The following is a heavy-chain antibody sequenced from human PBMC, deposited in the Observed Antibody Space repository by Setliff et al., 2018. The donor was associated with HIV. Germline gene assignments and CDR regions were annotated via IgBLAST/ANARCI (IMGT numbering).Heavy chain of an antibody. V-gene: IGHV4-39*07. CDR1: GDSISSNNYY. Sequence: PSETLSLTCTVSGDSISSNNYYWAWIRQSPGKGLEWIGCIFYGGSVYGSGRTFFNPSLKSRVTISVNTSNNQFSLRLKSVTAADTAVYFCAQMSISASVYFDYWGQGTLVTVSS. CDR2: IFYGGSVYGSGRT. CDR3: AQMSISASVYFDY. D-gene: IGHD2-21*01. J-gene: IGHJ4*02.